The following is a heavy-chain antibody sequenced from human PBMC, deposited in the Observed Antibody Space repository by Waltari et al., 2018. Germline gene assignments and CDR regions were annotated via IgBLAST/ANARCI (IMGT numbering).Heavy chain of an antibody. Sequence: QVQLQESGPGLVKPSETLSLTCAVSGYSISSGYYWGWIRQPPGKGLEWIGSIYHSGSTYYNPSLKSRVTISVDTSKNQFSLKLSSVTAADTTVYYCARRTRYCGGDCYYFDYWGQGTLVTVSS. CDR1: GYSISSGYY. D-gene: IGHD2-21*01. CDR2: IYHSGST. J-gene: IGHJ4*02. V-gene: IGHV4-38-2*01. CDR3: ARRTRYCGGDCYYFDY.